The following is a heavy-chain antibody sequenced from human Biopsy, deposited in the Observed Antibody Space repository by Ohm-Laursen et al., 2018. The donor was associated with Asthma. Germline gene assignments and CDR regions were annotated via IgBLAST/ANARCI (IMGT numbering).Heavy chain of an antibody. Sequence: SLRLSCAASGFTFSSYAMSWVRQAPGKGLEWVSSISGSGGRTYSADSVKGRFTISRDNSRNRLYLQINRLTVEDSAVYFCARQSGQDYGDSSGFDIWGQGTKVAVSS. V-gene: IGHV3-23*01. CDR2: ISGSGGRT. CDR3: ARQSGQDYGDSSGFDI. D-gene: IGHD3-22*01. J-gene: IGHJ3*02. CDR1: GFTFSSYA.